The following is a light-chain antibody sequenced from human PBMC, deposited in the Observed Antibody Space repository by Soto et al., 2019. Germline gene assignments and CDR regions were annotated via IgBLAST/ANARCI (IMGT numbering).Light chain of an antibody. CDR3: QSYDNSLSGHVV. CDR1: SSIIAALYD. J-gene: IGLJ2*01. V-gene: IGLV1-40*01. CDR2: DNN. Sequence: QSVLTQPPSVSRAPGQRVTISCTGSSSIIAALYDVNWYQQLPGRAPKLLIYDNNNRPSGVPDRFSGTKSGTSASLAITGLQAEDEADDYCQSYDNSLSGHVVFGGGTKLTVL.